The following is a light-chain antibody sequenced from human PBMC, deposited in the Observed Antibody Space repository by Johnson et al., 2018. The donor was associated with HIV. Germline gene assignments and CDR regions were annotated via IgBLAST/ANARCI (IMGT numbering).Light chain of an antibody. CDR1: SSNIGNNY. J-gene: IGLJ1*01. CDR3: GTWDSSLGGV. V-gene: IGLV1-51*01. Sequence: QSVLTQPPSVSAAPGQKVTISCSGSSSNIGNNYVSWYQQLPGTAPKLLIYDNNKRPSGIPDRFSGSTSGTSATLGITGLQTGDEADYYCGTWDSSLGGVFGTGTKVTVL. CDR2: DNN.